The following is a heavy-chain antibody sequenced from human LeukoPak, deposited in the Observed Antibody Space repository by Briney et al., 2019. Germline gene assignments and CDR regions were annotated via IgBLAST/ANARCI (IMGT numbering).Heavy chain of an antibody. CDR1: GGTFSSCA. D-gene: IGHD3-3*01. CDR2: IIPIFGTA. Sequence: GASVKVSCKASGGTFSSCAISCVRHAPGQGLEWMGGIIPIFGTANYAQKFQGRVTITADESTSTAYMELSSLRAEDTAVYYCARDHQPITIFGVVDYWGQGTLVTVSS. J-gene: IGHJ4*02. CDR3: ARDHQPITIFGVVDY. V-gene: IGHV1-69*13.